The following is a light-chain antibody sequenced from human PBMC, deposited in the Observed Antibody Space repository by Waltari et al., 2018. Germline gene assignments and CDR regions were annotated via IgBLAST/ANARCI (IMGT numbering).Light chain of an antibody. J-gene: IGKJ4*01. CDR3: HQVNSYPLT. CDR1: QGISRY. CDR2: AAS. Sequence: IHLTQSPSSLSASVGDRVTITCRASQGISRYLVWYQQTPGKAPKVLVSAASSLQTGVPSRFSGSGSGTEFTLTISSLQPEDFATYYCHQVNSYPLTFGGGTKVEIK. V-gene: IGKV1-9*01.